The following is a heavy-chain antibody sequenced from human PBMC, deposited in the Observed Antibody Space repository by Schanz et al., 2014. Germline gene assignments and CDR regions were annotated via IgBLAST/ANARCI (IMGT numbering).Heavy chain of an antibody. CDR3: AKNQYDDVDLASFCFDF. Sequence: EVQLVESGGGLVQPGGSLRLSCTASGFTFSDYWMSWVRQAPGKGPGWVANIKHDGSVKDYVDSVEGRFTISRDNAKRSLFLQMNSLRVEDTANYYCAKNQYDDVDLASFCFDFWGQGTLVTVSS. V-gene: IGHV3-7*05. J-gene: IGHJ4*02. D-gene: IGHD3-10*02. CDR2: IKHDGSVK. CDR1: GFTFSDYW.